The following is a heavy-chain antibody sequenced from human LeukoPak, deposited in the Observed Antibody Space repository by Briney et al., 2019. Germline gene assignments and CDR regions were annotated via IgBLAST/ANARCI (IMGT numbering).Heavy chain of an antibody. D-gene: IGHD3-10*01. V-gene: IGHV3-23*01. CDR3: AKDPGGRSNWFDP. CDR1: GFIFSSYA. CDR2: IGGSGGSST. J-gene: IGHJ5*02. Sequence: GGSLRLSCAASGFIFSSYAMSWVRQAPGKGLEWVSSIGGSGGSSTYYADSVKGRFTISRDNSKNTLYLQMNSLRAEDTAIYYCAKDPGGRSNWFDPWGQGALVTVSS.